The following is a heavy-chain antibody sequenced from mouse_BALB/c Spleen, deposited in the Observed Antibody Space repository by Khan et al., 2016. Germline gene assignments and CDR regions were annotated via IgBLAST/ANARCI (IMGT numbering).Heavy chain of an antibody. D-gene: IGHD1-1*01. J-gene: IGHJ4*01. CDR3: ARADYGDKDAMDY. CDR2: ISYSGST. Sequence: EVQLQESGPGLVKPSPSLSLTCTVTGYSITSDYAWNWIRQFPGNRLEWMGYISYSGSTSYNPSLKSRISITRDTSKNQFFLQLNSVTSEDTATYYCARADYGDKDAMDYWGQGTSVTVSS. CDR1: GYSITSDYA. V-gene: IGHV3-2*02.